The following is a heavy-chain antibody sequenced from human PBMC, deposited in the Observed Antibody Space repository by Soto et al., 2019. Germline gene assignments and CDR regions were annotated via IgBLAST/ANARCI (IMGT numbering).Heavy chain of an antibody. CDR3: ARDRRRKVEWPDAFDI. J-gene: IGHJ3*02. CDR1: GYTFNSYG. Sequence: GASVKVCCKASGYTFNSYGMRWVRQAPGKGLEWMGWISAYNGNTNYAQKLQGRVTMTTDTSTSTAYMELRSLRSDDTAVYYCARDRRRKVEWPDAFDIWGQGTMVTVSS. D-gene: IGHD3-3*01. V-gene: IGHV1-18*01. CDR2: ISAYNGNT.